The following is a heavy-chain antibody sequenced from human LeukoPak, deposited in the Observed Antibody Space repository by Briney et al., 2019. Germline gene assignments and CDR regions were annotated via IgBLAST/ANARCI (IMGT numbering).Heavy chain of an antibody. CDR1: GGSFSGYY. CDR2: INHGGST. Sequence: PSETLSLTCAVYGGSFSGYYWSWIRQPPGKGLERIGEINHGGSTNYNPSLKSRVTISVDTSKNQFSLKLSSVTAADTAVYYCARTIRREFDYWGQGTLVTVSS. V-gene: IGHV4-34*01. J-gene: IGHJ4*02. D-gene: IGHD3-16*01. CDR3: ARTIRREFDY.